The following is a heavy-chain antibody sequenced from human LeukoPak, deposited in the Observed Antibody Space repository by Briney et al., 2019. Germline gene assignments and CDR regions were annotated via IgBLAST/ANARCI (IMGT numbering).Heavy chain of an antibody. V-gene: IGHV4-39*01. CDR1: GGSISSSSYY. D-gene: IGHD3-9*01. J-gene: IGHJ4*02. CDR3: ARYGYDILTGYYFDY. Sequence: SETLSLTCTVSGGSISSSSYYWGWIRQPPGKGLEWIGSIYYSGSTYYNPSLKSRVTISVDTSKNQFSLKLSSVTAANTAVYYCARYGYDILTGYYFDYWGQGTLVTVFS. CDR2: IYYSGST.